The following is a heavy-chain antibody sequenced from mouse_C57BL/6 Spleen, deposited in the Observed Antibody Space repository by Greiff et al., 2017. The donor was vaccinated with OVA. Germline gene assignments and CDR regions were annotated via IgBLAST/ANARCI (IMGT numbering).Heavy chain of an antibody. CDR3: ARSDYDGPGYDAMDY. J-gene: IGHJ4*01. D-gene: IGHD2-4*01. CDR2: IHPNSGST. Sequence: QVQLQQPGAELVKPGASVKLSCKASGYTFTSYWMHWVKQRPGQGLEWIGMIHPNSGSTNYNEKFKSKATLTVDKSSSTAYMQLSSLTSEDSAVYYCARSDYDGPGYDAMDYWGQGTSVTVSS. CDR1: GYTFTSYW. V-gene: IGHV1-64*01.